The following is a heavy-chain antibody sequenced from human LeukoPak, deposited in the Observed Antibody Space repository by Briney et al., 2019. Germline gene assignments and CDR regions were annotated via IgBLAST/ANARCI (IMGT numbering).Heavy chain of an antibody. D-gene: IGHD3-9*01. CDR2: ISGSGHTT. CDR1: GFTFTGSA. V-gene: IGHV3-23*01. CDR3: AKEPHILTGYYTDYFDY. J-gene: IGHJ4*02. Sequence: PRGSLRLSCAASGFTFTGSAMSWVRQAPGKGLEWVSVISGSGHTTYYADSVKGRFTVSRDNSKNTLYLQMNSLRAEDTAVYFCAKEPHILTGYYTDYFDYWGQGTLVTVSS.